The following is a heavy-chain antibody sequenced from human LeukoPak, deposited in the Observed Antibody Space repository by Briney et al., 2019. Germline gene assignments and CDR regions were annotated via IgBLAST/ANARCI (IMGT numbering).Heavy chain of an antibody. V-gene: IGHV1-2*02. D-gene: IGHD5-24*01. J-gene: IGHJ4*02. CDR1: GYTFTGYY. Sequence: EASVKVSCKASGYTFTGYYMHWVRQAPGQGLEWMGWINPNSGGTNYAQKFQGRVTMTRDTSISTAYMELRSLRSDDTAVYYCAREWRDGYNSKDINHDYWGQGTLVTVSS. CDR2: INPNSGGT. CDR3: AREWRDGYNSKDINHDY.